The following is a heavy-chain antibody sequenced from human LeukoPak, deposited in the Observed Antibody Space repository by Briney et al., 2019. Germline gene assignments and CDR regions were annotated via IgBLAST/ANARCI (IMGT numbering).Heavy chain of an antibody. D-gene: IGHD3-22*01. CDR3: ARGPYYYDSSGYRGFDY. J-gene: IGHJ4*02. V-gene: IGHV3-23*01. CDR1: GFTFSSYA. CDR2: ISGSGGST. Sequence: PGGSLRLSCAASGFTFSSYAMSWVRQAPGKGLEWVSLISGSGGSTYYADSVKGRFTISRDNSKNTLYLQMNSLRAEDTAVYYCARGPYYYDSSGYRGFDYWGQGTLVTVSS.